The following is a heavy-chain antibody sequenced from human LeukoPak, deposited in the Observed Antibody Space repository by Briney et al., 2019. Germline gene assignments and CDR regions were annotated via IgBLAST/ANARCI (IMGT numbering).Heavy chain of an antibody. CDR2: ISESGENT. CDR1: GFIFNSYA. Sequence: GGSLRLSCAASGFIFNSYAMNWVRQAPGRGLEWVSSISESGENTDYADSVKGRFTISRDNSQNTLYLRMNSLRADDTAVYYCAKQWVDCWGQGTLVTVSS. D-gene: IGHD1-26*01. V-gene: IGHV3-23*01. J-gene: IGHJ4*02. CDR3: AKQWVDC.